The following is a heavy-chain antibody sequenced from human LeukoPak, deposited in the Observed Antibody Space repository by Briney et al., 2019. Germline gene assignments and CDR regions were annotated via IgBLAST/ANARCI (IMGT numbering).Heavy chain of an antibody. J-gene: IGHJ4*02. CDR3: ARERLFYSDNV. CDR2: TRYSGST. D-gene: IGHD3-22*01. CDR1: GGSISSGDYY. V-gene: IGHV4-30-4*01. Sequence: SETLSLTCTVSGGSISSGDYYWNWIRQPPGKGLEWIGNTRYSGSTNYNPSLKSRITMSVDTSKNQVSLELSSVTAADTAVYYCARERLFYSDNVWGQGTLVTVSS.